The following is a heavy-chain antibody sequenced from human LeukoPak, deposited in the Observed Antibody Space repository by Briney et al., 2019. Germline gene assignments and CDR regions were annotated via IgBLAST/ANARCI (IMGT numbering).Heavy chain of an antibody. Sequence: GSLRLSCAASGFTFSTYAMNWVRQPPGKGLEWIRVINHSGSTNYNPSLKSRVTISVDTSKNQFSLKLSSVTAADTAVYYCARVTMVRGVITNYGMDVWGKGTTVTVSS. CDR3: ARVTMVRGVITNYGMDV. CDR2: INHSGST. J-gene: IGHJ6*04. D-gene: IGHD3-10*01. V-gene: IGHV4-34*01. CDR1: GFTFSTYA.